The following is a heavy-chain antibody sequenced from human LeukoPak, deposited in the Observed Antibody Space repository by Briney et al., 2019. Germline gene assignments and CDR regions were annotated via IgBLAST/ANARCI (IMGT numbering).Heavy chain of an antibody. D-gene: IGHD6-13*01. Sequence: GGSLRLSCAASGFTFSSYGMHWVRQAPGKGLEWVAVIWYDGSNKYYADSVKGRFTISRDNSKNTLYLQMNSLRAEDTAVYYCAKEPAAGRDHYFDYWGQGTLVTVSS. V-gene: IGHV3-33*06. CDR2: IWYDGSNK. J-gene: IGHJ4*02. CDR1: GFTFSSYG. CDR3: AKEPAAGRDHYFDY.